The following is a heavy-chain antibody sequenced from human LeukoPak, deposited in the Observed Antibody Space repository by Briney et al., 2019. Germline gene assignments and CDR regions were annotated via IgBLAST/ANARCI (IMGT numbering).Heavy chain of an antibody. CDR2: IYYSGST. D-gene: IGHD6-13*01. CDR3: ARDRYSSSWYGMFDY. J-gene: IGHJ4*02. CDR1: GGSISSYY. V-gene: IGHV4-59*12. Sequence: SETLSLTCTVSGGSISSYYWSWIRQPPGKGLEWIGYIYYSGSTNYNPSLKSRVTISVDTSKNQFSLKLSSVTAADTAVYYCARDRYSSSWYGMFDYWGQGTLVTVSS.